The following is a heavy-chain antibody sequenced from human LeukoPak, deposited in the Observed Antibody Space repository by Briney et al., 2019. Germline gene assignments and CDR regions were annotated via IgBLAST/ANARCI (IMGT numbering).Heavy chain of an antibody. V-gene: IGHV3-9*01. CDR2: ISWNSGSI. CDR3: AKDLVAATSGYFDY. D-gene: IGHD2-15*01. CDR1: GFTFDDYA. J-gene: IGHJ4*02. Sequence: PGRSLKLSCAASGFTFDDYAMHWVRQAPGKGLEWVSGISWNSGSIGYADSVKGRFTISRDNAKNSLYLQMNSLRAEDTALYYCAKDLVAATSGYFDYWGQGTLVTVSS.